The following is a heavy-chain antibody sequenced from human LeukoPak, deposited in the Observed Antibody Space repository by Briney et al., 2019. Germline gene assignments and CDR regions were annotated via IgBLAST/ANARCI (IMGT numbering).Heavy chain of an antibody. CDR2: INPNSGGT. CDR3: ARADYDSSGYHTNWFDP. Sequence: ASVKVSCKASGYTFTGYYMHWVRQAPGQGLEWMGRINPNSGGTNYAQKFQGRVTMTRDTPISTAYMELSRLRSDDTAVYYCARADYDSSGYHTNWFDPWGQGTLVTVSS. CDR1: GYTFTGYY. V-gene: IGHV1-2*06. J-gene: IGHJ5*02. D-gene: IGHD3-22*01.